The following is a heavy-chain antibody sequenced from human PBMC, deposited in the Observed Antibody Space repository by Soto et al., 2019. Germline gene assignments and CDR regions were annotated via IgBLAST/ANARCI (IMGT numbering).Heavy chain of an antibody. J-gene: IGHJ4*02. V-gene: IGHV3-23*01. CDR1: GFTFSNYW. Sequence: QSGGSLRLSCEASGFTFSNYWMSWVRQAPGKGLEWVAAISGSGGTTYYADSVKGRFTISRDNSKNTLYLQMNSLRAEDTAVYYCAKEDKSPEYWGQGTLVTVSS. CDR3: AKEDKSPEY. CDR2: ISGSGGTT.